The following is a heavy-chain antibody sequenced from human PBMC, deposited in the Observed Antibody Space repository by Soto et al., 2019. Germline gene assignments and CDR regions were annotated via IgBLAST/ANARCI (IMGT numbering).Heavy chain of an antibody. D-gene: IGHD5-12*01. CDR3: ARDNGYDAATLDY. Sequence: EVQLVESGGCLVKPGGSLRLSCAASGFTFSTSSMNWVRQAPGKGLEWVSSISSSSRNIYYADSVKGRFTISRDNAKNSLYLQMNSLRAEDTAVYYCARDNGYDAATLDYWGQGTLVTVSS. V-gene: IGHV3-21*02. CDR1: GFTFSTSS. CDR2: ISSSSRNI. J-gene: IGHJ4*02.